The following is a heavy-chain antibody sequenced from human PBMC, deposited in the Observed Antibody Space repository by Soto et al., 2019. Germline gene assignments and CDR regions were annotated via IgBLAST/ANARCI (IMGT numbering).Heavy chain of an antibody. J-gene: IGHJ4*02. D-gene: IGHD2-2*02. CDR2: IIPIFGTA. Sequence: SVKVSCKASGYIFTDYYMHWVRQAPGQELGCMRGIIPIFGTANYAQKFQGRVTITADESTSTAYMELSSLRSEDTAVYYCARVLPDTPLSPVDLDYWGQGTLVTVSS. CDR1: GYIFTDYY. CDR3: ARVLPDTPLSPVDLDY. V-gene: IGHV1-69*13.